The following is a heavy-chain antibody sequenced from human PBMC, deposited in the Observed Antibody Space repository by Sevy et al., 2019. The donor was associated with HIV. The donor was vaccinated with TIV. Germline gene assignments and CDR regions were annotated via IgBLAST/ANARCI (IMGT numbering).Heavy chain of an antibody. CDR3: AKDRRYSSGWYFSMDV. V-gene: IGHV3-33*06. J-gene: IGHJ6*03. CDR2: IWYDGSNK. D-gene: IGHD6-19*01. Sequence: GGSLRLSCAASGFTFSSYGMHWVRQAPGKGLERVAVIWYDGSNKYYADSVKGRFTISRDNSKNTLYLQMNSLRAEDTAVYYCAKDRRYSSGWYFSMDVWGKGTTVTVSS. CDR1: GFTFSSYG.